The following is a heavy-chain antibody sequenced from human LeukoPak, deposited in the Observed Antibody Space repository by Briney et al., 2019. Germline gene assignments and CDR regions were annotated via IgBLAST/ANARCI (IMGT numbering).Heavy chain of an antibody. D-gene: IGHD3-9*01. CDR1: GFTFSSYA. V-gene: IGHV3-30-3*01. CDR3: ARGEYDVLTAFFYFDY. CDR2: ISYDGSNK. J-gene: IGHJ4*02. Sequence: GGSLRLSCAASGFTFSSYAMHWVRQAPGKGLEWVAVISYDGSNKYYADSVKGRFTISRDNSKNTLYLQMNSLRADDTALYFCARGEYDVLTAFFYFDYWGQGTLVTVSS.